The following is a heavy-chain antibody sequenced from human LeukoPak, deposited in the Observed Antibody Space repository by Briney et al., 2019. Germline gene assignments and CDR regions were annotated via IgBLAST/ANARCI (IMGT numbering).Heavy chain of an antibody. CDR3: AREGLVAAAGPDYYYYGMDV. D-gene: IGHD6-13*01. CDR1: GGTFSSYS. CDR2: IIPVLGTP. J-gene: IGHJ6*02. Sequence: SVKVSCKASGGTFSSYSISWVRQAPGQGREWMGWIIPVLGTPIYGQRFQGRVKITADESTTTAYMELSSLTSGDTAVYYCAREGLVAAAGPDYYYYGMDVWGQGTTVTVSS. V-gene: IGHV1-69*13.